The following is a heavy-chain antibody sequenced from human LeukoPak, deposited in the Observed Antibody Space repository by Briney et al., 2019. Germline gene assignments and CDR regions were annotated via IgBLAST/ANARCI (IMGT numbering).Heavy chain of an antibody. Sequence: SQTLSLTCTVSGASISSGGYYWSWIRQPPGKGLEWIGYIHSSESTYNSPSYYNPSLKSRVTVSVDKSKNQFSLKVDSVTAADTAVYYCARDWHTGSYSPFDPWGQGRLVTVSS. D-gene: IGHD1-26*01. CDR1: GASISSGGYY. J-gene: IGHJ5*02. V-gene: IGHV4-30-2*01. CDR2: IHSSEST. CDR3: ARDWHTGSYSPFDP.